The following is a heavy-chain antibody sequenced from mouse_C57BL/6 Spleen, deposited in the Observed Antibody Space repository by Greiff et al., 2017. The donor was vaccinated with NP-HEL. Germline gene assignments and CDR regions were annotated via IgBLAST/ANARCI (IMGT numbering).Heavy chain of an antibody. CDR2: IRLKSDNYAT. J-gene: IGHJ2*01. CDR1: GFTFSNYW. D-gene: IGHD3-2*02. Sequence: EVKVEESGGGLVQPGGSMKLSCVASGFTFSNYWMNWVRQSPEKGLEWVAQIRLKSDNYATHYAESVKGRFTISRDDSKSSVYLQMNNLRAEDTGIYYCTKAAQALYYFDYWGQGTTLTVSS. CDR3: TKAAQALYYFDY. V-gene: IGHV6-3*01.